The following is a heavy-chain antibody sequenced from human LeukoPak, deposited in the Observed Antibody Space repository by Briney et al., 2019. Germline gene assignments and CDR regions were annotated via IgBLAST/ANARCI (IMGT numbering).Heavy chain of an antibody. CDR2: IKPDGSEK. CDR1: GFTFSSYW. D-gene: IGHD3-22*01. Sequence: GGSLRLSCAASGFTFSSYWMSWVRQAPGKGLEWVANIKPDGSEKYYVDSVKGRFTISRDNAKNSLYLQMNSLRPEDTAVYYCARSGRIVWFDPWGQGTLVTVSS. CDR3: ARSGRIVWFDP. J-gene: IGHJ5*02. V-gene: IGHV3-7*04.